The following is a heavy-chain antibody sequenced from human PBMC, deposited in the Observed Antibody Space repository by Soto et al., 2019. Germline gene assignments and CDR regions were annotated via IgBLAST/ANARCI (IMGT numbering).Heavy chain of an antibody. CDR1: GFPFSTYA. J-gene: IGHJ4*02. V-gene: IGHV3-49*04. CDR3: VVEIVTQGY. D-gene: IGHD2-15*01. Sequence: GGSLRLSCTASGFPFSTYAMHWVRHAPRKGQEWVGFIRSTAYGGTTEYAASVKGRFTILRDDSNSIAYLQMNILKTEETAYYYCVVEIVTQGYWGQGTLVTVSS. CDR2: IRSTAYGGTT.